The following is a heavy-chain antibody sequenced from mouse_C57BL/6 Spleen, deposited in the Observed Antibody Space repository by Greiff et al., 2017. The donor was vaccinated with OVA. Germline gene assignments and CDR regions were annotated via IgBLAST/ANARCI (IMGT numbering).Heavy chain of an antibody. J-gene: IGHJ2*01. CDR3: ARGGNLGLRRGFDY. V-gene: IGHV1-18*01. D-gene: IGHD2-2*01. Sequence: EVQRVESGPELVKPGASVKIPCKASGYTFTDYNMDWVKQSHGKSLEWIGDINPNNGGTIYNQKFKGKATLTVDKSSSTAYMELRSLTSEDTAVYYCARGGNLGLRRGFDYWGQGTTLTVSS. CDR2: INPNNGGT. CDR1: GYTFTDYN.